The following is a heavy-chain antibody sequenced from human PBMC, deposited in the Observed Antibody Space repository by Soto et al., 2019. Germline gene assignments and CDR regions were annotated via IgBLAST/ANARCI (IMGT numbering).Heavy chain of an antibody. CDR3: AKGSATSRPYYFDC. Sequence: TRAPLRFSYAVSGFTYRSYAMGWVRQAAGKGLEWVAAIIGAGDDTFHADSVKGRLTISRDNSKNTLFLQMNSLRADGSALYYCAKGSATSRPYYFDCWGQGTLVTGSS. CDR1: GFTYRSYA. CDR2: IIGAGDDT. V-gene: IGHV3-23*01. J-gene: IGHJ4*02.